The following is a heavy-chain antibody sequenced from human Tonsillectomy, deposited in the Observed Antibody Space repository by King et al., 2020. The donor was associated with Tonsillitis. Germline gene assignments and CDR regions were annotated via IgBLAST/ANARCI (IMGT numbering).Heavy chain of an antibody. D-gene: IGHD3-22*01. V-gene: IGHV3-23*04. CDR1: GFTFSNYA. Sequence: VQLVESGGALVQPGGSLRLSCAASGFTFSNYAMTLVRPAPGRGLEWVSAISVGGDIPSFADSVGGRFTISRDNSRNTLYLQMNSLRAEDTAVYYCAKDSKYGSSGYYFDYWGQGTLVTVSS. CDR3: AKDSKYGSSGYYFDY. J-gene: IGHJ4*02. CDR2: ISVGGDIP.